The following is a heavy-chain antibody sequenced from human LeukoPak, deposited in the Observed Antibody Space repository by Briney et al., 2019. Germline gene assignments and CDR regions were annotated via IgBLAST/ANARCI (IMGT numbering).Heavy chain of an antibody. D-gene: IGHD4-17*01. CDR2: ISSSSSYT. CDR1: GFTFSDYY. J-gene: IGHJ4*02. V-gene: IGHV3-11*06. Sequence: PGGSLTLSCAASGFTFSDYYMSWIRQPPGKGLEWVSYISSSSSYTNYPDSVSGGFIISRDNAKNSLYLQMNSLRAEDTAVYYCARGYDYGDLEIPLGYWGQGTLVTVSS. CDR3: ARGYDYGDLEIPLGY.